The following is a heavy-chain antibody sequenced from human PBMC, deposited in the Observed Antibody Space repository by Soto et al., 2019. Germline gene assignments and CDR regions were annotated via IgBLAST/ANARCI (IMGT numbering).Heavy chain of an antibody. CDR1: GYTFSSYG. J-gene: IGHJ2*01. CDR2: ITPYNGNT. D-gene: IGHD3-22*01. Sequence: GASVKVSCKASGYTFSSYGITWVRQAPGQGLEWMGWITPYNGNTNYAQKIQDRVTMITDTSTSTVYMALRSLRSDDTAVYYCASGGHAYYDSSSYVPFRYFDLWGRGTRGTVAS. V-gene: IGHV1-18*01. CDR3: ASGGHAYYDSSSYVPFRYFDL.